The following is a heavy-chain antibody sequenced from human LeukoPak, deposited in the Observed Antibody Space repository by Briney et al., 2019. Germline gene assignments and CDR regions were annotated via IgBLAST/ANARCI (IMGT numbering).Heavy chain of an antibody. Sequence: SETLSLTCTVSGGSLSSYYWSWIRQPPGKGLEWIGNIFYSGSTNYNPSLKSRVTTSFDTSKNQFSLKLSLVTAADTAVYYCARVEHIAAAGTYDYWGQGTLVTVSS. CDR2: IFYSGST. D-gene: IGHD6-13*01. CDR3: ARVEHIAAAGTYDY. CDR1: GGSLSSYY. V-gene: IGHV4-59*08. J-gene: IGHJ4*02.